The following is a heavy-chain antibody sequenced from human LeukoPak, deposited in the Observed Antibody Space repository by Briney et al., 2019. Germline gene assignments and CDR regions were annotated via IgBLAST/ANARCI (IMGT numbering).Heavy chain of an antibody. CDR2: ISAYNGNT. D-gene: IGHD3-22*01. CDR1: GYTFTSYG. Sequence: EASVKVSCKASGYTFTSYGISWVRQAPGQGLEWMGWISAYNGNTNYAQKLQGRVTMTTDTSTSTAYMELRSLRSDDTAVYYCARGPDSSGYYEFDYWGQGTLVTVSS. J-gene: IGHJ4*02. V-gene: IGHV1-18*01. CDR3: ARGPDSSGYYEFDY.